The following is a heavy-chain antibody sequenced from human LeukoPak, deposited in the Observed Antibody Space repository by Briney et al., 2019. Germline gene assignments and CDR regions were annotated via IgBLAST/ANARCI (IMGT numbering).Heavy chain of an antibody. D-gene: IGHD2-15*01. Sequence: PGGSLRPSCAASGFTFSSYEMNWVRQAPGKGLEWVSYISSSGSTIYYADSVKGRFTISRDNAKNSLYLQMNSLRAEDTAVYYCARDPGYCSGGSCPWYFDYWGQGTLVTVSS. CDR3: ARDPGYCSGGSCPWYFDY. V-gene: IGHV3-48*03. CDR2: ISSSGSTI. CDR1: GFTFSSYE. J-gene: IGHJ4*02.